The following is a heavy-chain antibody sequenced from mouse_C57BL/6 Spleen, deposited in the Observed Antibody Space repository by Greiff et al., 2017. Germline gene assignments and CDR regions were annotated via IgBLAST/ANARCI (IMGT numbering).Heavy chain of an antibody. V-gene: IGHV1-4*01. D-gene: IGHD2-3*01. CDR3: ARSGSYDGYYLYAMDY. CDR1: GYTFTSYT. Sequence: VQGVESGAELARPGASVKMSCTASGYTFTSYTMPWVQQRPGQGLEWIGYINPSSGYTKYNQKFKDKATLTADKSSSSAYMQLSSLTSEDSAVYYCARSGSYDGYYLYAMDYWGQGTSVTVSS. J-gene: IGHJ4*01. CDR2: INPSSGYT.